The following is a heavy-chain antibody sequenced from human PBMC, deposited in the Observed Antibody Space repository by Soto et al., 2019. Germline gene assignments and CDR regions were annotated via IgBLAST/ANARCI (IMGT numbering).Heavy chain of an antibody. D-gene: IGHD6-19*01. Sequence: PGGSLRLSCAASGFTFSGSAMHWVRQASGKGLEWVGRIRSKANKYATVYAASVKGRFTISRDDSKNMAYLQMNSLKTEDTAVYYCTRLAVAGTDYWGHGTLVTVSS. V-gene: IGHV3-73*01. CDR1: GFTFSGSA. CDR3: TRLAVAGTDY. J-gene: IGHJ4*01. CDR2: IRSKANKYAT.